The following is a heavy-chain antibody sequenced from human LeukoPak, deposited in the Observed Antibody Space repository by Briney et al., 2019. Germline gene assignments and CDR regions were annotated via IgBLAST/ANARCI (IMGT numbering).Heavy chain of an antibody. CDR1: GYTFTSYD. CDR3: ARDLRFLDWFDP. D-gene: IGHD3-3*01. J-gene: IGHJ5*02. CDR2: MNPNSGNT. V-gene: IGHV1-8*01. Sequence: ASVKVSCKASGYTFTSYDINWVRQATGQGLEWMGWMNPNSGNTGYAQKFQGRVTMTRNTSISTAYMELSSLRSEDTAVYYCARDLRFLDWFDPWGQGTLVTVSS.